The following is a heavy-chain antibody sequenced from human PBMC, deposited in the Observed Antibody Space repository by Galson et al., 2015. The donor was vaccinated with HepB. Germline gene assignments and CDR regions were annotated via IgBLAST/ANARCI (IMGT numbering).Heavy chain of an antibody. CDR1: GGSIRSSSYY. CDR2: IYYSGST. V-gene: IGHV4-39*07. Sequence: SETLSLTCTVSGGSIRSSSYYWGWIRQPPGKGLEWIGCIYYSGSTYYNPSLKSRVTISVDMSKNQFSLKLRSVTAADTAVYYCASSLAVARPYFDYWGQGTLVTVSS. CDR3: ASSLAVARPYFDY. J-gene: IGHJ4*02. D-gene: IGHD6-19*01.